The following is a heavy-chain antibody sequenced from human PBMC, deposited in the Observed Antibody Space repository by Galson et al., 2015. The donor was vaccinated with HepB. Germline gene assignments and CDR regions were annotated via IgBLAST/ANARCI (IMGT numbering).Heavy chain of an antibody. CDR3: AINWGDCSSTSCYDY. V-gene: IGHV1-2*02. J-gene: IGHJ4*02. CDR1: GYTFTGYY. CDR2: INPNSGGT. Sequence: SVKVSCKASGYTFTGYYMHWVRQAPGQGLEWMGWINPNSGGTNYAQKFQGRVTMTRDTSISTAYMELSRLRSDDTAVYYCAINWGDCSSTSCYDYWGQGTLVTVSS. D-gene: IGHD2-2*01.